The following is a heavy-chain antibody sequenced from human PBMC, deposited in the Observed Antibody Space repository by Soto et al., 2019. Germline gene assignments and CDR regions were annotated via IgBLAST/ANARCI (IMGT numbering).Heavy chain of an antibody. Sequence: SETLSLTCAVYGGSFSGYYWSWIRQPPGKGLEWIGEINHSGSTNYNPSLKSRVTISVDTSKNQFSLKLRSVTAADSAVYYCARRTSSGGWVGYNFDYWGQGTLVTVSS. V-gene: IGHV4-34*01. CDR3: ARRTSSGGWVGYNFDY. CDR2: INHSGST. J-gene: IGHJ4*02. D-gene: IGHD5-18*01. CDR1: GGSFSGYY.